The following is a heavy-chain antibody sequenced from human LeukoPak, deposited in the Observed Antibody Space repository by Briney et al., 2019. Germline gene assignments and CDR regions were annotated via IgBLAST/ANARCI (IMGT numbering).Heavy chain of an antibody. J-gene: IGHJ4*02. CDR1: GFTFSSYS. CDR3: ASEPGYYYGSGVDY. D-gene: IGHD3-10*01. Sequence: GGSLRLSCAASGFTFSSYSMNWVRQAPGKGLEWVSYISSSSSTIYYADSVEGRFTISRDNAKNSLYLQMNSLRAEDTAVYYCASEPGYYYGSGVDYWGQGTLVTVSS. V-gene: IGHV3-48*04. CDR2: ISSSSSTI.